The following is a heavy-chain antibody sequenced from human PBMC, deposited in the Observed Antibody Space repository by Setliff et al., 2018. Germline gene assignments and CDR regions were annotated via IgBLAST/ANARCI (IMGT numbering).Heavy chain of an antibody. V-gene: IGHV4-39*07. D-gene: IGHD3-3*01. Sequence: SETLSLTCSVSGDSISSSSYYWGWIRQPPGKGLEWIGSINYSGITYYNPSLKSRVTISVDKSKNQFSLKLSSVTAADTAVYYCARMSGFLYMDVWGKGTTVTVSS. J-gene: IGHJ6*03. CDR1: GDSISSSSYY. CDR3: ARMSGFLYMDV. CDR2: INYSGIT.